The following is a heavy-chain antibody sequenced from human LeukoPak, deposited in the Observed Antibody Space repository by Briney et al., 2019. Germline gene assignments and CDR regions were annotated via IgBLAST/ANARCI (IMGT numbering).Heavy chain of an antibody. CDR2: INPNSGGT. CDR3: ARDRGYDSHDFDY. V-gene: IGHV1-2*02. CDR1: GYTITGYY. J-gene: IGHJ4*02. Sequence: ASVKVSCKASGYTITGYYMHWVRQAPGQGLEWMGWINPNSGGTNYAQKFQGRVTMTRDTSISTAYMELSRLRSDDTAVYYSARDRGYDSHDFDYWGQGTLVTVSS. D-gene: IGHD3-22*01.